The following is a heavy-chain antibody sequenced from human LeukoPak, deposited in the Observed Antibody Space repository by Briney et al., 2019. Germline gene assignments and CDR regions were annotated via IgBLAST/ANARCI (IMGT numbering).Heavy chain of an antibody. Sequence: GGSLRLSCAASGFTFSSYGMHWVRQAPGKGLEWVAVRSYDGSNKYYADSVKGRFTISSDNSKNTLYLQMNSLRAEDTAVYYCATSAYGSGSYLFDYWGQGTLVTVSS. CDR1: GFTFSSYG. J-gene: IGHJ4*02. CDR3: ATSAYGSGSYLFDY. D-gene: IGHD3-10*01. CDR2: RSYDGSNK. V-gene: IGHV3-30*03.